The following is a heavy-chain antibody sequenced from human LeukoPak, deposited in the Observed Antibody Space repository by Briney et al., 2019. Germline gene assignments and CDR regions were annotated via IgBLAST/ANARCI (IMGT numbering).Heavy chain of an antibody. Sequence: PSETLSLTCAVYGGSFSGYYWSRIRQSPGKGLEWIGEINHSGNSKYNPSLKSRVTISLDTSKNQFSLKVSSVTAADTAVYYCARDAGAAAGPEYYFDYWGRGTLVTVSS. CDR3: ARDAGAAAGPEYYFDY. V-gene: IGHV4-34*01. J-gene: IGHJ4*02. CDR1: GGSFSGYY. CDR2: INHSGNS. D-gene: IGHD6-13*01.